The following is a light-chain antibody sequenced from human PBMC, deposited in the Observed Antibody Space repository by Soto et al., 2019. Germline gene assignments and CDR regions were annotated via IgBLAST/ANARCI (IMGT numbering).Light chain of an antibody. V-gene: IGKV1-5*03. Sequence: DIQMTQSPSTLSASVGDRVIITCRASQSISSWLAWYQQEPGKAPKLLIYKASHLESGVPSRFSGSGSGTEFNLTISSLQPDDFATYYCQQYNSYSRTFGQGTTVEIK. CDR1: QSISSW. CDR3: QQYNSYSRT. J-gene: IGKJ1*01. CDR2: KAS.